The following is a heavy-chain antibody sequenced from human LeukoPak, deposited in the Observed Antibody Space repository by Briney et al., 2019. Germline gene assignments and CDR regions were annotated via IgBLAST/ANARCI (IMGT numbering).Heavy chain of an antibody. CDR2: ISLGGGTT. J-gene: IGHJ4*02. Sequence: GGSLRLSCAASGFTFSSYGMTWVRQPPGKGLKWVSYISLGGGTTSYTDSVRGRFTVSRDNSRDILYLQMDSLRVEDTAVYYCAKVPKRPITAAGFDSWGQGTLVTVSS. D-gene: IGHD6-13*01. CDR3: AKVPKRPITAAGFDS. CDR1: GFTFSSYG. V-gene: IGHV3-23*01.